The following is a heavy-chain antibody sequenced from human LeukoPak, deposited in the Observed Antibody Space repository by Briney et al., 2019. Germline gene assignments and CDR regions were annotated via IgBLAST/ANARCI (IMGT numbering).Heavy chain of an antibody. CDR2: IWYDGSKK. J-gene: IGHJ4*02. Sequence: PGRSLRLSCAASGFTFSSYGMHWVRQAPGKGLEWVAVIWYDGSKKYYEDSVKGRFTISRDNAKNSLYLQMNSLRAEDTAVYYCAKGGKWDVTPFDYWGQGTLVTVSS. CDR1: GFTFSSYG. V-gene: IGHV3-33*03. CDR3: AKGGKWDVTPFDY. D-gene: IGHD1-26*01.